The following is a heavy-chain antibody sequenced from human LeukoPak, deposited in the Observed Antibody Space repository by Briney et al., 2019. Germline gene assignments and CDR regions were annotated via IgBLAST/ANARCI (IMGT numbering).Heavy chain of an antibody. CDR1: GFTFSSYA. J-gene: IGHJ4*02. Sequence: PGGSLRLSCAASGFTFSSYAMHWVRQAPGKGLEWVAVISYDGSNKYYADSVKGRFTISRDNSKNTLYLQMNSLRAEDTAVYYCARDQDFDYWGQGTLVTVSS. CDR2: ISYDGSNK. V-gene: IGHV3-30*04. CDR3: ARDQDFDY.